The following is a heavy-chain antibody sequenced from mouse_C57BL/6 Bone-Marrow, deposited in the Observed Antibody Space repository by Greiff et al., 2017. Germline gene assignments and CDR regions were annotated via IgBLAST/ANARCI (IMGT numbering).Heavy chain of an antibody. V-gene: IGHV1-55*01. Sequence: QVQLQQPGAELVKPGASVKMSCKASGYTFTSYWITWVKQRPGQGLEWIGDIYPGSGSTKYNEKFKSKATLTVDTSSSTAYMQLSSLTSDDSSVYYCAIPYYSNYWYGDVWGTGTTVTVSA. J-gene: IGHJ1*03. CDR3: AIPYYSNYWYGDV. CDR2: IYPGSGST. D-gene: IGHD2-5*01. CDR1: GYTFTSYW.